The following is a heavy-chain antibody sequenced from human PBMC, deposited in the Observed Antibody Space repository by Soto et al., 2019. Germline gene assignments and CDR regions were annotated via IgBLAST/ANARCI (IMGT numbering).Heavy chain of an antibody. CDR1: GFTFSSYE. CDR3: ARVGSPYDKSGDYDY. V-gene: IGHV3-48*03. Sequence: GGSLRLSCTASGFTFSSYEMNWVRQAPGKGLEWVSYISSSGSNIYYADSVKGQFTISRDNAKNSLHLQMNSLRAEDTAVYYCARVGSPYDKSGDYDYWGQGTLVTVSS. J-gene: IGHJ4*02. D-gene: IGHD3-22*01. CDR2: ISSSGSNI.